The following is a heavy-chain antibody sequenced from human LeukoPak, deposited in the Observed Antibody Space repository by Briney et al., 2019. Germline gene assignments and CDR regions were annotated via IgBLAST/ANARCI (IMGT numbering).Heavy chain of an antibody. Sequence: SETLSLTCGVSGYSTTSGFYWDWIRQPPGKGLEWIGSIYHSGSTYYNPSLKSRVTISVDTSKNQFSLRLSSVTAADTAVYYCARRGAGLQISSLHSFDYWGQGTLVTVSS. V-gene: IGHV4-38-2*01. CDR2: IYHSGST. D-gene: IGHD5/OR15-5a*01. CDR3: ARRGAGLQISSLHSFDY. CDR1: GYSTTSGFY. J-gene: IGHJ4*02.